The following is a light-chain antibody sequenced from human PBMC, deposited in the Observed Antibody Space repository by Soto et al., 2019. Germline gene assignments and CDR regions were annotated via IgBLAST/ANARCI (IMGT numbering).Light chain of an antibody. J-gene: IGKJ5*01. V-gene: IGKV3-11*01. CDR1: QSVSTY. Sequence: ETVLTQSPATLSLSPGERATLSCRASQSVSTYLAWYQQKPGQAPRLLIYDASNRATGIPARFSGSGSGTDFTLTISSLEPEDFAVYYCQQSSSRPITLGQGTRLEIK. CDR2: DAS. CDR3: QQSSSRPIT.